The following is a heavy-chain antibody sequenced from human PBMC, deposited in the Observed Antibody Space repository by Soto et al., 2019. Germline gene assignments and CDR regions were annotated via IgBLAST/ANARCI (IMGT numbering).Heavy chain of an antibody. CDR1: GFPFTSYG. D-gene: IGHD3-10*01. V-gene: IGHV3-30*03. CDR3: VGGQYYFDY. CDR2: ISYDGSDK. Sequence: QVPLVESGGGVVQPGRSLRLSCAASGFPFTSYGMHWVREGPDKGLEWVAIISYDGSDKYYADSVKGRFTISRDNSKNTLYLQMNSRRPEDTALYYCVGGQYYFDYRGQGTLVIVSS. J-gene: IGHJ4*02.